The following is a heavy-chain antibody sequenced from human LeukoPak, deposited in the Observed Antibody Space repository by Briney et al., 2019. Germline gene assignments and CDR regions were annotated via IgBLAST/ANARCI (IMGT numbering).Heavy chain of an antibody. CDR3: ARDRLKRFAYYYDSSGYYGSWYFDL. Sequence: ASVKVSCKASAYTFTGYYMHWGRQAPGQGLEWMGWINPNSGGTNYAQKFQGRVIMTRDTSISTAYMELSRLRSDDTAVYYCARDRLKRFAYYYDSSGYYGSWYFDLWGRGTLVTVSS. CDR1: AYTFTGYY. V-gene: IGHV1-2*02. D-gene: IGHD3-22*01. CDR2: INPNSGGT. J-gene: IGHJ2*01.